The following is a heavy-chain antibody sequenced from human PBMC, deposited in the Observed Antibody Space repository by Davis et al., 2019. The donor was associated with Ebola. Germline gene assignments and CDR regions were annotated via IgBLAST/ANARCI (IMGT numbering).Heavy chain of an antibody. CDR3: ARDRGRFYYFDY. CDR2: IWYDGSNK. D-gene: IGHD3-16*01. CDR1: GFTFSSYG. V-gene: IGHV3-33*01. Sequence: GESLKIPCAASGFTFSSYGIHWVRQAPGKGLEWVAVIWYDGSNKYYADSVKGRFTISRDNSKNTLYLQMNSLRAEDTAVYYCARDRGRFYYFDYWGLGTLVTVSS. J-gene: IGHJ4*02.